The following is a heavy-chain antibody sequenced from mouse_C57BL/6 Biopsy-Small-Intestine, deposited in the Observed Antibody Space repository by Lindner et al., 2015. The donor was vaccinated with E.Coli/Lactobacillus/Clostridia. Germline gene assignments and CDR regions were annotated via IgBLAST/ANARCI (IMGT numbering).Heavy chain of an antibody. V-gene: IGHV1-82*01. D-gene: IGHD1-1*01. Sequence: VQLQESGPELVKPGASEKISCKASGYAFSSSWMNWVKQGPGKGLEWIGRIHPGDGDTNYNGKFKGKATLTADKSSSTAYMQFSSLTSEDSAVYFCARRPTVVADWGQGTTLTVSS. CDR2: IHPGDGDT. CDR3: ARRPTVVAD. CDR1: GYAFSSSW. J-gene: IGHJ2*01.